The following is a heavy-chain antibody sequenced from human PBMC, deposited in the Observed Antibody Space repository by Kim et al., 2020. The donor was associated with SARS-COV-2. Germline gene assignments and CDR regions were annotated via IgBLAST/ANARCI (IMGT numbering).Heavy chain of an antibody. CDR2: IKSKTDGGTA. D-gene: IGHD3-22*01. J-gene: IGHJ4*02. CDR3: TTVSMS. V-gene: IGHV3-15*01. CDR1: GIPFANAW. Sequence: GGSLRLSCAVSGIPFANAWMNWVRQTPGKGLEWIGRIKSKTDGGTADYAALVKGRFTISRDDSKNTLFLLMSSLKAEDSVVYYCTTVSMSWGQGTIVTVSS.